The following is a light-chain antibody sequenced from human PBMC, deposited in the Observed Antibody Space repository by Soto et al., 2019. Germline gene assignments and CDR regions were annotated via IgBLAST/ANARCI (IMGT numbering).Light chain of an antibody. CDR1: LSVNFY. CDR2: RAS. Sequence: DIQMTQSPSMVSASVGDRVTINCRASLSVNFYVAWYQQKPGKAPNLLLYRASSLEGGVPSRFNGSGSGTEFTLTISGLQPDDSATYYCQQYFRYPLTFGGGTRVE. CDR3: QQYFRYPLT. V-gene: IGKV1-5*03. J-gene: IGKJ4*01.